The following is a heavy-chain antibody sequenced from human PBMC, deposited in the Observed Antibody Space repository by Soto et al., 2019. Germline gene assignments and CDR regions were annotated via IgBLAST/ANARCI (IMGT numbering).Heavy chain of an antibody. CDR2: ISNSGNTI. V-gene: IGHV3-11*01. CDR3: ATRVGYDMDV. J-gene: IGHJ6*02. CDR1: GFTFTDYY. Sequence: QVQLVESGGGLVKPGGSLRLSCAASGFTFTDYYMSWIRQAPGGGLEWISYISNSGNTIYYADSVKGRFTISRDNAKNSLFLRMNSLRAEYTAVYYCATRVGYDMDVWGQGTTVTVSS.